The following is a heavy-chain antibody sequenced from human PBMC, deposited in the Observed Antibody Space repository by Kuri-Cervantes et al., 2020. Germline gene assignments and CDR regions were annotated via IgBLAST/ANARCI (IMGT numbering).Heavy chain of an antibody. V-gene: IGHV3-21*01. CDR1: GFTFSGYN. Sequence: GESLKISCVASGFTFSGYNMNWARQAPGKGLEWVSSISSTSTYIYYADSVRGRFTISRDNAKNSLYLHMNSLRAEDTAVYYCARVPTYYYDSSSYYHFDYWGQGTLVTVSS. J-gene: IGHJ4*02. CDR2: ISSTSTYI. D-gene: IGHD3-22*01. CDR3: ARVPTYYYDSSSYYHFDY.